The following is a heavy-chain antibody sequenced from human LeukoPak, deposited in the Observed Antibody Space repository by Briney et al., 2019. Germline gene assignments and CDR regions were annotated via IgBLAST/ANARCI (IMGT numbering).Heavy chain of an antibody. CDR1: GFTFTTYA. CDR2: VSKSDGTT. J-gene: IGHJ5*02. D-gene: IGHD5-24*01. CDR3: TGKRFDP. V-gene: IGHV3-23*01. Sequence: PGGSLRLSCAASGFTFTTYAMSWVRQAPGKGLEWVSSVSKSDGTTYYADSVKGRLTISRDNSKNTLHLQMNGLRAEDTAVYYCTGKRFDPWGQGTLVIVSS.